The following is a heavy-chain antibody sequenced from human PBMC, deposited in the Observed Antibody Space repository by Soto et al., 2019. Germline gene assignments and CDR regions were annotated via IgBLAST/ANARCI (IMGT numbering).Heavy chain of an antibody. J-gene: IGHJ5*02. CDR1: GGSFSGYY. V-gene: IGHV4-34*01. CDR2: INHSGST. CDR3: ARWFRLIRYFDWLLLGWFDP. Sequence: SETLSLTCAVYGGSFSGYYWSWIRQPPGKGLEWIGEINHSGSTNYNPSLKSRVTISVDTSKNQFSLKLSSVTAADTAVYYCARWFRLIRYFDWLLLGWFDPWGQGTLVTFSS. D-gene: IGHD3-9*01.